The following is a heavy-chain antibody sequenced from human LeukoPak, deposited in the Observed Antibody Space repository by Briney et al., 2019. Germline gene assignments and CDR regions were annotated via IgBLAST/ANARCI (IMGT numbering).Heavy chain of an antibody. CDR1: GGSISSYY. CDR2: IYYSGST. D-gene: IGHD5-24*01. J-gene: IGHJ5*02. Sequence: SETLSLTCTVSGGSISSYYWSWLRQPPGKGLEWIGYIYYSGSTNYNPSLKSRVTISVDTSKNQFSLKLSSVTAADTAVYYCARDRDPNWFDPWGQGTLVTVSS. V-gene: IGHV4-59*01. CDR3: ARDRDPNWFDP.